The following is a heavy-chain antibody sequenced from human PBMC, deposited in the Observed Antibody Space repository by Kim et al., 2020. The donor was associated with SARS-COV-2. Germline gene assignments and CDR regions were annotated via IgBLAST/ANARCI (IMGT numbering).Heavy chain of an antibody. CDR3: ARMEHHYYYYGMDV. J-gene: IGHJ6*02. Sequence: STPLKTRLTISKDTSKNQVVLTMTNMDPVDTATYYCARMEHHYYYYGMDVWGQGTTVTVSS. D-gene: IGHD1-1*01. V-gene: IGHV2-70*01.